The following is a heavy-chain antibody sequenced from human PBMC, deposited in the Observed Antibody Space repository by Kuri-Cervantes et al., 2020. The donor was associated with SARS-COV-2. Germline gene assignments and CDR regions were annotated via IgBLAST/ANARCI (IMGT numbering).Heavy chain of an antibody. J-gene: IGHJ4*02. CDR1: GFTFSIYA. CDR2: ISNDGDNK. Sequence: GESLKISCTASGFTFSIYAMHWVRLAPGKGLEWVAVISNDGDNKHYIDSVKGRFTISRDNSKNTLYLQMNSLRVEDTAVYYCARGPNCSGGSCYVGLLAYWGQGTLVTVSS. CDR3: ARGPNCSGGSCYVGLLAY. D-gene: IGHD2-15*01. V-gene: IGHV3-30*04.